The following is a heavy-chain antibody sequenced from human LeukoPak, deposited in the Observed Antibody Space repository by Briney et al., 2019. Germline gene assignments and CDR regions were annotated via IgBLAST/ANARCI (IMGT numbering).Heavy chain of an antibody. V-gene: IGHV1-2*02. CDR1: AYTFTGYY. CDR3: ARRSRNGLDAFDI. CDR2: IDPNTGDI. D-gene: IGHD2-8*01. J-gene: IGHJ3*02. Sequence: ASVKVSCKASAYTFTGYYLHWVRQAPGQGPEWMGWIDPNTGDISTAQRFQGRVTMTSDRSISTAYMVLSRLTSDDTALYYCARRSRNGLDAFDIWGQGTMVTVSS.